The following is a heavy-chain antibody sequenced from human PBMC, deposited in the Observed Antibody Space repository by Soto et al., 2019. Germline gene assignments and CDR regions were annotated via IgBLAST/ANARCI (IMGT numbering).Heavy chain of an antibody. Sequence: GASVKVSCKASGYTFTSYDINWVRQATGQGLEWMGWMNPNSGNTGYAQKFQGRVTMTRNTSISTAYMELSSLRSEDTAVYYCASLAAGTNWAFHWGQGTLVTVSS. CDR1: GYTFTSYD. CDR2: MNPNSGNT. D-gene: IGHD6-13*01. J-gene: IGHJ4*02. CDR3: ASLAAGTNWAFH. V-gene: IGHV1-8*01.